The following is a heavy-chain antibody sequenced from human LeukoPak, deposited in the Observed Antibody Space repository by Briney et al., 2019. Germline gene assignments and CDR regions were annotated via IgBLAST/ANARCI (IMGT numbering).Heavy chain of an antibody. CDR1: GYSFTASY. Sequence: ASVKVSCXASGYSFTASYMHWVRRAPGQGLEWLGWINPSSGGTKYAPKFQGRVTLTRDTSINTAYMELTSLRSDDTAMYYCAKEFPSGATRDLDYWGQGTLVTVSS. V-gene: IGHV1-2*02. CDR2: INPSSGGT. J-gene: IGHJ4*02. D-gene: IGHD1-26*01. CDR3: AKEFPSGATRDLDY.